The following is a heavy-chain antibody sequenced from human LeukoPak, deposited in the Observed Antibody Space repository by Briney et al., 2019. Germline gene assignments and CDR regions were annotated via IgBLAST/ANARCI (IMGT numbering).Heavy chain of an antibody. CDR2: ITNDGSST. CDR3: TQQGGNPAY. CDR1: GLTFSSHW. J-gene: IGHJ4*02. D-gene: IGHD1-14*01. V-gene: IGHV3-74*01. Sequence: GGSLRLSCAASGLTFSSHWMHWVRQAPGKGLVWVSRITNDGSSTTYADSVKGRFTISRDNAKNMLYLQVNSLRAEDTAVYCATQQGGNPAYWGQGTLVTVSS.